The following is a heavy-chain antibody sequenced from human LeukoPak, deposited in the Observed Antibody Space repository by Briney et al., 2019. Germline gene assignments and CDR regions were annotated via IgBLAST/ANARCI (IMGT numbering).Heavy chain of an antibody. CDR3: AKGPTPAAIPSYSDY. CDR1: GFSLDVYG. D-gene: IGHD2-2*02. J-gene: IGHJ4*02. V-gene: IGHV3-23*01. Sequence: GGSLRLSCAASGFSLDVYGMNWVRQAPGKGLEWVSSISVTGDYTYYADSVKGRFTILTGNPKNTLYLQMNSLRAEDTAVYYCAKGPTPAAIPSYSDYWGQGTLVTVSS. CDR2: ISVTGDYT.